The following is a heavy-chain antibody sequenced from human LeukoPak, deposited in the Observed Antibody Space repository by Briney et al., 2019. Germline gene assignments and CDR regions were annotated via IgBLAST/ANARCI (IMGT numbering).Heavy chain of an antibody. CDR1: GFTFSSYS. CDR3: AREVTSARFDP. CDR2: ISSNDHST. Sequence: PGGSLRLSCAASGFTFSSYSLSWVRQAPGKGLEWISSISSNDHSTYYAGSVKGRFTISRDNSKNTLYLQMNSLRAEDTAVYYCAREVTSARFDPWGQGTLVTVSP. J-gene: IGHJ5*02. V-gene: IGHV3-23*01. D-gene: IGHD4-23*01.